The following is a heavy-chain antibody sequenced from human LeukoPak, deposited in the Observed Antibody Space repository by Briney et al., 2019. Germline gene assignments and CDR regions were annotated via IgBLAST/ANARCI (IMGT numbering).Heavy chain of an antibody. CDR1: GFNFNSYA. V-gene: IGHV3-30*04. CDR2: ISYDGSNK. D-gene: IGHD3-16*01. CDR3: ATELRILSWGVDAFDI. J-gene: IGHJ3*02. Sequence: GRSLRLSCAASGFNFNSYAVHWVRQAAGKGLEWVAFISYDGSNKYYADSVKGRFTISRDTSKTTLYLQMNSLRTEDTALYYCATELRILSWGVDAFDIWGQGTMVTVSS.